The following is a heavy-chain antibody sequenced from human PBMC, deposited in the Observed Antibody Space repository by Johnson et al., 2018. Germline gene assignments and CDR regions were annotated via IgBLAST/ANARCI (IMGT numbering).Heavy chain of an antibody. Sequence: QVQLVESGGGVVQPGRSLRLSCGASGFATSGLPFNAYGMHWVRQAPGKGLEWVAGISYDGRNKFYADSVKGRFTISRDHHNNTVYLQTNSLRPEDTAVYFWARDLLMCSGGSCYGYYYHYHMDVWGKGTTVTVSS. CDR3: ARDLLMCSGGSCYGYYYHYHMDV. CDR2: ISYDGRNK. J-gene: IGHJ6*03. D-gene: IGHD2-15*01. V-gene: IGHV3-30*03. CDR1: GFATSGLPFNAYG.